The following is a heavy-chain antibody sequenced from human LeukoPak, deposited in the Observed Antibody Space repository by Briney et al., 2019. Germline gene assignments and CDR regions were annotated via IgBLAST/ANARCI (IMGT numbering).Heavy chain of an antibody. CDR2: INPNSGGT. Sequence: GASVKVSCKASGYTFTGYYMHWVRQAPGQGLEWMGWINPNSGGTNYAQKFQGRVTMTRDTSISTAYMELSRLRSDDTAVYYCALNGDSSGWYGIPFDYWGQGTLVTVSS. D-gene: IGHD6-19*01. CDR1: GYTFTGYY. J-gene: IGHJ4*02. V-gene: IGHV1-2*02. CDR3: ALNGDSSGWYGIPFDY.